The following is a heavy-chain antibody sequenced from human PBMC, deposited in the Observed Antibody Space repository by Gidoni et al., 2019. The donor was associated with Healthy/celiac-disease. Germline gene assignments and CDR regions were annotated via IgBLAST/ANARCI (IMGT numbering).Heavy chain of an antibody. CDR3: ARSFFTMVRGVTPTGY. J-gene: IGHJ4*02. D-gene: IGHD3-10*01. CDR2: INAGNGNT. V-gene: IGHV1-3*05. CDR1: GYTFTSYA. Sequence: QVQLVQSGAEETKPGASVKVSCKASGYTFTSYAMHWVRQAPGQRLEWMGWINAGNGNTKYSQKFQGRVTITRDTSASTAYMELSSLRSEDTAVYYCARSFFTMVRGVTPTGYWGQGTLVTVSS.